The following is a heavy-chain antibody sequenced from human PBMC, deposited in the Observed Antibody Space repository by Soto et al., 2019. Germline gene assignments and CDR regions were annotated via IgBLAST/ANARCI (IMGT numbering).Heavy chain of an antibody. D-gene: IGHD3-16*02. CDR3: ARGRRYDYVWGSYRYDAFDI. Sequence: ASVKVSCKASGYTFTNYGISWVRQAPGQGLEWMGWISAYNGNTNYAQKLQGRVTMTTDTSTSTAYIELRSLRSDDTAVYYCARGRRYDYVWGSYRYDAFDIWGQGTMVTVSS. V-gene: IGHV1-18*01. CDR2: ISAYNGNT. CDR1: GYTFTNYG. J-gene: IGHJ3*02.